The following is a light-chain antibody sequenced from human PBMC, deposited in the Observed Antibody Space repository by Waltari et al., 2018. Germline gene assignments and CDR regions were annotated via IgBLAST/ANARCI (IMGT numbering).Light chain of an antibody. Sequence: AIRMTQSPSSLSASTGDRVTITCRASQGISSYLAWYQQKTGKAPKLLIYAASTLQSGGPSRFSGSGSGTDFTLTISCLQSEDFATYYCQQYYSYPRTFGQGTKVEIK. CDR2: AAS. V-gene: IGKV1-8*01. CDR1: QGISSY. J-gene: IGKJ1*01. CDR3: QQYYSYPRT.